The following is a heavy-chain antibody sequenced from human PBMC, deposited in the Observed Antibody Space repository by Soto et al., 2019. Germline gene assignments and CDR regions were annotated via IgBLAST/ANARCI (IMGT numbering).Heavy chain of an antibody. J-gene: IGHJ6*02. CDR2: IIPIFGTP. V-gene: IGHV1-69*01. D-gene: IGHD2-15*01. CDR3: ARPLQLQLAGTHFYYYGLDV. CDR1: GGTFSPYA. Sequence: QVHLVQSGAEVRKPGSSVKVSCKTSGGTFSPYAITRVRQAPGQGLEWMGGIIPIFGTPNYAQNFQGRVTITADESTSTAYMELSSLRSEDTAVYYCARPLQLQLAGTHFYYYGLDVWGQGTTVTVSS.